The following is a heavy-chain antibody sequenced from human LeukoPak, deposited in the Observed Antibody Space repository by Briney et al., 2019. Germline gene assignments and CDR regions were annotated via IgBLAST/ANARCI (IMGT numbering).Heavy chain of an antibody. CDR3: ARDGCSSTSCYSPSIDY. CDR2: INPNSGGT. D-gene: IGHD2-2*02. CDR1: GYTFTGYY. V-gene: IGHV1-2*02. Sequence: GGSVKVSCKASGYTFTGYYMHWVRQAPGQGLEWMGWINPNSGGTNYAQKFQGRVTMTRDTSISTAYMELSRLRSDDAAVYYCARDGCSSTSCYSPSIDYWGQGTLVTVSS. J-gene: IGHJ4*02.